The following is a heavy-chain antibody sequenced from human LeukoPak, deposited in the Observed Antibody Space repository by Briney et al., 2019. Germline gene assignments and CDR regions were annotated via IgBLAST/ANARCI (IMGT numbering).Heavy chain of an antibody. CDR2: ISSSSSYI. CDR3: AKGSVAGRQRAPPKEWFDP. D-gene: IGHD6-6*01. Sequence: GGSLSHACAASGFTFSSYRLNWVRQAPRKGLEWVSTISSSSSYIHYADSVKGRFTISRDNAKNSLYLQMNSLRAEDTAVYYCAKGSVAGRQRAPPKEWFDPWGQGTLVTVSS. V-gene: IGHV3-21*01. CDR1: GFTFSSYR. J-gene: IGHJ5*02.